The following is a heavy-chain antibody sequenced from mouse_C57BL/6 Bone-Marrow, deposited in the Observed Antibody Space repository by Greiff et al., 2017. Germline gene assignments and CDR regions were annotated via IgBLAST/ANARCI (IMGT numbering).Heavy chain of an antibody. Sequence: EVQLQKSGAELVRPGASVKLSCTASGFNIKDDYMHWVKQRPEQGLEWIGWIDPEHGATEYASKFPGKATITAYTSSNTAYLQLSSLTSEDTAVDYCTTADYYGSSSGYGGQGTTLTVSS. V-gene: IGHV14-4*01. CDR3: TTADYYGSSSGY. CDR1: GFNIKDDY. CDR2: IDPEHGAT. D-gene: IGHD1-1*01. J-gene: IGHJ2*01.